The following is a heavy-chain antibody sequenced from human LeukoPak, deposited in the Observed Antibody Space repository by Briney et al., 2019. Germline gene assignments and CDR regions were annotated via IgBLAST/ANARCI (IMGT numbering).Heavy chain of an antibody. D-gene: IGHD3-22*01. V-gene: IGHV3-23*01. J-gene: IGHJ3*02. CDR3: AKGGYYYDAGGKDDAFDI. CDR1: GFTFSRYA. CDR2: ISGGGGGT. Sequence: GGSLRLSCAVSGFTFSRYAMSWVRQAPGKGLEWVSKISGGGGGTYYGDSVKGRFTISRDNSKNTLYVQMNSLRAEDTAVYYCAKGGYYYDAGGKDDAFDIWGQGITVTVSS.